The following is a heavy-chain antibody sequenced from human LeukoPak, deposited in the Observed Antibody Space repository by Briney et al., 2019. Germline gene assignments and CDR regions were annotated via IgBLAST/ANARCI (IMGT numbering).Heavy chain of an antibody. J-gene: IGHJ4*02. D-gene: IGHD1-1*01. V-gene: IGHV1-18*01. Sequence: ASVKVSCKVSGYTFTSYGISWVRQAPGQGLEWMGWISAYNGNTNYAQKLQGRVTMTTDTSTSTAYMELRSLRSDDTAVYYCARASPDLIQGAVDYWGQGTLVTVSS. CDR2: ISAYNGNT. CDR3: ARASPDLIQGAVDY. CDR1: GYTFTSYG.